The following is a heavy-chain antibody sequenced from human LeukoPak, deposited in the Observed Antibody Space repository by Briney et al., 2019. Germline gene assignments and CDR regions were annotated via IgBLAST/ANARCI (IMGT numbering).Heavy chain of an antibody. V-gene: IGHV3-53*01. CDR3: ARETLINVDAFDI. Sequence: GGSLRLSCAASGFTVSSTYISWVRQAPGRGLEWVSVIYSDGRTYYADSLKGRFTISRDSAKNTLYLQMNSLRAEDTAVYYCARETLINVDAFDIWGQGTMVTVSS. D-gene: IGHD3-16*01. J-gene: IGHJ3*02. CDR1: GFTVSSTY. CDR2: IYSDGRT.